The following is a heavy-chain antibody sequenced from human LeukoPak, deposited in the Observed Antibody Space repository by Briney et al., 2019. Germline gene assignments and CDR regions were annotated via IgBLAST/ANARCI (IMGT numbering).Heavy chain of an antibody. CDR2: IYYSGST. CDR3: ARGRLLYYFDY. J-gene: IGHJ4*02. V-gene: IGHV4-59*01. Sequence: SETLSLTCTVSGGSISSYYRSWIRQPPGKGLEWIGYIYYSGSTNYNPSLKSRVTISVDTSKNQFSLKLSSVTAADTAVYYCARGRLLYYFDYWGQGTLVTVSS. CDR1: GGSISSYY.